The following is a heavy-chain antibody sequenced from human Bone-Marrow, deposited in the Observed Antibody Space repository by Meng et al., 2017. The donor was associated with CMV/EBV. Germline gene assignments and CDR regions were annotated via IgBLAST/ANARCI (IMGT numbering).Heavy chain of an antibody. Sequence: GSLRLSCTVSGGSISSYYWSWIRQPPGKGLEWIGYIYYSGSTNYNPSLKSRVTITVDTSKNQFSLKLSSVTAADTAAYYCASSSTTTYYYYGMDVWGQGTTVTVSS. CDR1: GGSISSYY. CDR3: ASSSTTTYYYYGMDV. D-gene: IGHD1-26*01. CDR2: IYYSGST. V-gene: IGHV4-59*01. J-gene: IGHJ6*02.